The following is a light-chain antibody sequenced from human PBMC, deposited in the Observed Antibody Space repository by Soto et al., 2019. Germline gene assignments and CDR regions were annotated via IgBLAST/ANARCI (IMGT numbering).Light chain of an antibody. CDR3: QQRRNWPPLT. J-gene: IGKJ4*01. Sequence: EIVLTQSPATLSLSPGERATLSCRATQSVSSYLAWYQQKPGQAPRLLIYDASNRATGIPARFSGSASGTDFTLTISSLEPEDFAVYYCQQRRNWPPLTFGGGTKVEIK. CDR2: DAS. V-gene: IGKV3-11*01. CDR1: QSVSSY.